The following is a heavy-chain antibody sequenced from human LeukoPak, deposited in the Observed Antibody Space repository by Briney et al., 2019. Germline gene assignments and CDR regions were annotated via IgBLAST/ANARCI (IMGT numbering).Heavy chain of an antibody. CDR2: IYYSGST. CDR1: GGSISSYY. CDR3: ARAGIAAAGTSWFDP. V-gene: IGHV4-59*01. Sequence: SETLSLTCTVSGGSISSYYWSWIRQPPGKGLGWIGYIYYSGSTNYNPSLKSRVTISVDTSKNQFSLKLSSVTAADTAVYYCARAGIAAAGTSWFDPWGQGTLVTVSS. J-gene: IGHJ5*02. D-gene: IGHD6-13*01.